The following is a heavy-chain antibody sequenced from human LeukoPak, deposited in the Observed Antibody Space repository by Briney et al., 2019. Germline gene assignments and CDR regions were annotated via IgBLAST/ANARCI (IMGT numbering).Heavy chain of an antibody. J-gene: IGHJ6*03. CDR2: IWYDGSNK. D-gene: IGHD4-17*01. CDR1: GFMFSSYA. Sequence: GGSLRLSCEASGFMFSSYAMHWVRQAPGKGLEWVALIWYDGSNKYYADSVNGRFTISRDNSKNTLSLQMNNLRAEDTAVYFCARRHYGDFGGRTGYYYMDVWGKGTTVTVSS. CDR3: ARRHYGDFGGRTGYYYMDV. V-gene: IGHV3-33*01.